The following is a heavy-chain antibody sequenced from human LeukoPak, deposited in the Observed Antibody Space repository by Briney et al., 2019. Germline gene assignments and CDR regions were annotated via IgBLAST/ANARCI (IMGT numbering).Heavy chain of an antibody. CDR2: IRYDGSNK. CDR3: ARERLLWFGGYFDY. CDR1: GFTFSSYS. Sequence: PGGSLRLSCAASGFTFSSYSMNWVRQAPGKGLEWVAFIRYDGSNKYYADSVKGRFTISRDNSKNTLYLQMNSLRAEDTAVYYCARERLLWFGGYFDYWGQGTLVTVSS. D-gene: IGHD3-10*01. J-gene: IGHJ4*02. V-gene: IGHV3-30*02.